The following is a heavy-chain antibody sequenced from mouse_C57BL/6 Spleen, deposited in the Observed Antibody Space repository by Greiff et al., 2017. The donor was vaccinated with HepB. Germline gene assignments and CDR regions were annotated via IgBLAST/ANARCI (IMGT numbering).Heavy chain of an antibody. V-gene: IGHV3-8*01. D-gene: IGHD1-1*01. CDR3: ARTTVVAGDAMDY. Sequence: EVHLVESGPGLAKPSQTLSLTCSVTGYSITSDYWNWIRKFPGNKLEYMGYISYSGSTYYNPSLKSRISITRDTSKNQYFLQLNSVTTEDTATYYCARTTVVAGDAMDYWGQGTSVTVSS. CDR2: ISYSGST. CDR1: GYSITSDY. J-gene: IGHJ4*01.